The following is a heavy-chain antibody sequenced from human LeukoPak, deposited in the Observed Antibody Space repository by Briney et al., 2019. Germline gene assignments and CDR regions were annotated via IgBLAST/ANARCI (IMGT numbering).Heavy chain of an antibody. V-gene: IGHV3-21*01. CDR1: GLTFSSYG. Sequence: PGGCLRLSCAASGLTFSSYGMKWGRQAPGKWLECVSSISSSSSYIYYADSVKGRFPISRDNAKNSLYLQMNSLRAEDTAVSYCARGGGSHPNYFDYWGQGTLVTVSS. D-gene: IGHD1-26*01. CDR2: ISSSSSYI. J-gene: IGHJ4*02. CDR3: ARGGGSHPNYFDY.